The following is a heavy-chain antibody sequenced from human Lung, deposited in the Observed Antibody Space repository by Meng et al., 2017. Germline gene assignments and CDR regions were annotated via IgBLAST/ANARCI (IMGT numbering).Heavy chain of an antibody. Sequence: VQLQEWGAALVKPSEPLSLPCVVSVVSFSDYYWSWIRQPPGKGLEWIGEINHSGSTNYNPSLESRATISVDTSQNNLSLKLSSVTAADSAVYYCARGPTTMAHDFDYWGQGTLVTVSS. CDR3: ARGPTTMAHDFDY. CDR2: INHSGST. J-gene: IGHJ4*02. V-gene: IGHV4-34*01. D-gene: IGHD4-11*01. CDR1: VVSFSDYY.